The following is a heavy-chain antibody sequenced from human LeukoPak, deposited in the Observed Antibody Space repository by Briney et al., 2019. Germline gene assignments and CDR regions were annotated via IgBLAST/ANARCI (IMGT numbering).Heavy chain of an antibody. CDR1: GGTFSSYA. V-gene: IGHV1-69*01. D-gene: IGHD2-15*01. Sequence: SVKVSCKASGGTFSSYAISWVRQAPGQGLEWMGGIIPIFGTANYAQKFQGRVTITADESTSTAYMELSSLRSEDTAVYYCARKFCSGGSCYDDYGDFIGSGAFDIWGQGTMVTVS. CDR2: IIPIFGTA. CDR3: ARKFCSGGSCYDDYGDFIGSGAFDI. J-gene: IGHJ3*02.